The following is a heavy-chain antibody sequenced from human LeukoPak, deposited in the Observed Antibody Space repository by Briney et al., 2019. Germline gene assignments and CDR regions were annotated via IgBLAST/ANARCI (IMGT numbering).Heavy chain of an antibody. V-gene: IGHV3-9*01. CDR3: AKDSETVVTPRARLGN. Sequence: GGSLRLSCAASGFTFDDYAMHWVRQAPGKGLEWVSGISWNSGSIGYADSVKGRFTISRDNAKNSLYLQMNSLRAEDTALYYCAKDSETVVTPRARLGNWGQGTLVTVSS. J-gene: IGHJ4*02. D-gene: IGHD4-23*01. CDR1: GFTFDDYA. CDR2: ISWNSGSI.